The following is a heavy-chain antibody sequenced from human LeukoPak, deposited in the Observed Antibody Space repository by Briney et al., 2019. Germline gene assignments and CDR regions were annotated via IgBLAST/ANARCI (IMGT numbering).Heavy chain of an antibody. CDR3: ARDQGAVLDP. Sequence: GGSLRLSCAASGFTFEDYAMHWVRQAPGKGLEWVSGISWNSGSIGYADSVKGRFTISRDNAKISLYLQMNSLRAEDTAVYYCARDQGAVLDPWGQGTLVTVSS. J-gene: IGHJ5*02. CDR1: GFTFEDYA. D-gene: IGHD3-16*01. V-gene: IGHV3-9*01. CDR2: ISWNSGSI.